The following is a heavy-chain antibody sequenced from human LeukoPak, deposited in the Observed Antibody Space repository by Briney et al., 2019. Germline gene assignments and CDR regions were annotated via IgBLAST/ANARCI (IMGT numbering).Heavy chain of an antibody. D-gene: IGHD3-3*02. CDR2: IRYDGSNK. J-gene: IGHJ4*02. Sequence: GGSLRLSCAASGFTFSSYGMHWVRQAPGKGLEWVAFIRYDGSNKYYADSVKGRFTISRDNSKNTLYLQMNSLRAEDTAVYYCAKAQGPFSFFDYWGQGTLVTVSS. V-gene: IGHV3-30*02. CDR1: GFTFSSYG. CDR3: AKAQGPFSFFDY.